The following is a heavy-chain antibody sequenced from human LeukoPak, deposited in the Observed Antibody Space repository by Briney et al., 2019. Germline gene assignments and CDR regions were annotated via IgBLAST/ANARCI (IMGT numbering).Heavy chain of an antibody. CDR1: GGSISSSSYY. CDR2: IYYSGST. V-gene: IGHV4-39*07. J-gene: IGHJ4*02. CDR3: ARGGLGGSFDY. Sequence: TSETLSLTCTVSGGSISSSSYYWGWIRQPPGKGLEWIGSIYYSGSTYYNPSLKSRVTISVDTSKNQFSLKLSSVTAADTAVYYCARGGLGGSFDYWGQGTLVTVSS. D-gene: IGHD2-15*01.